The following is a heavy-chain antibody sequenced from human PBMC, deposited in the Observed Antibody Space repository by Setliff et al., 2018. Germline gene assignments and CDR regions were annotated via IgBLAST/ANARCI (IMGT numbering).Heavy chain of an antibody. Sequence: PGGSLRLSCAASGFTFSNYGMTWVRQAPGKGLEWISYISTSGSTIYYADSVRGRFTISRDNSKNTLYLQMNSLGAEDTAVYYCAKDLRWGFDYWGQGTLVTVSS. J-gene: IGHJ4*02. V-gene: IGHV3-48*01. D-gene: IGHD7-27*01. CDR1: GFTFSNYG. CDR3: AKDLRWGFDY. CDR2: ISTSGSTI.